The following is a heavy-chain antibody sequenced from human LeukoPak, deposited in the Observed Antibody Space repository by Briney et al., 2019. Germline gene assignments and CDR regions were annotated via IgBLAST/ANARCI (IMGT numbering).Heavy chain of an antibody. CDR3: ARGRIQLWYIFY. D-gene: IGHD5-18*01. J-gene: IGHJ4*02. Sequence: GGSLRLSCAASGFTFSSYALHWVRQAPGKGLEWVAVISYDGSNKYYADSVKGRFTISRDNSKNTLYLQMNSLRAEDTAVYYCARGRIQLWYIFYWGQGTLVTVSS. CDR2: ISYDGSNK. CDR1: GFTFSSYA. V-gene: IGHV3-30*04.